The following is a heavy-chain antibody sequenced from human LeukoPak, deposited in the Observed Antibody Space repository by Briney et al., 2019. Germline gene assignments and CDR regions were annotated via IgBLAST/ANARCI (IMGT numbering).Heavy chain of an antibody. J-gene: IGHJ6*04. CDR3: AKGAFGCSSTSCYPYYYYGMDV. CDR2: ISYDGSKK. CDR1: GVTFSSYG. D-gene: IGHD2-2*01. Sequence: GGSLRLSCAASGVTFSSYGMHWVRQAPGKGLEGVAVISYDGSKKYYADSVKVLFTISRDNSKNTLYLQMNSLRAEHTAVYYCAKGAFGCSSTSCYPYYYYGMDVWGKGTTVTVSS. V-gene: IGHV3-30*18.